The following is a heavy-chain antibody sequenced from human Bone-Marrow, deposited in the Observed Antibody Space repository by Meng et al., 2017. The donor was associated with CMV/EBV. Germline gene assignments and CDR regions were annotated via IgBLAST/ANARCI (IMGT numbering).Heavy chain of an antibody. CDR3: AKKGPYCSSTSCPPDAFDI. D-gene: IGHD2-2*01. CDR1: GFTFSSYG. V-gene: IGHV3-30-3*02. Sequence: GGSLRLSCAASGFTFSSYGMHWVRQAPGKGLQWVAVVSNDGNYKYYADSVKGRFTISRDNSKNTLDLHISSLRAEDTAMYYCAKKGPYCSSTSCPPDAFDIWGQGTMVTVSS. CDR2: VSNDGNYK. J-gene: IGHJ3*02.